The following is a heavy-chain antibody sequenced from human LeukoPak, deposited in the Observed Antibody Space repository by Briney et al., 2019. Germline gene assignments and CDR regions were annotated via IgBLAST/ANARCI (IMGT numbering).Heavy chain of an antibody. Sequence: WIRQPPGKGLEWIGSIYYSGSTYYNPSLKSRVTISVDTSKNQFSLKLSSVTAADTAVYYCARTPMYYYDSSGYPRNWYFDLWGRGTLVTVSS. CDR3: ARTPMYYYDSSGYPRNWYFDL. J-gene: IGHJ2*01. D-gene: IGHD3-22*01. V-gene: IGHV4-39*07. CDR2: IYYSGST.